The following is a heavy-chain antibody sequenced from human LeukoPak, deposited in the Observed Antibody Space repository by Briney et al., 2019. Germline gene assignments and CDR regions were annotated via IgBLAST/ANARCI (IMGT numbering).Heavy chain of an antibody. CDR1: GYTFTNYD. CDR2: LNPNNGKT. V-gene: IGHV1-8*02. Sequence: GAPVKVSCKASGYTFTNYDINWVRQATGQGLEWMGWLNPNNGKTGYAQKFQGRVTISVDTSKNQFSLKLSSVTAADTAVYYCARGGRYSGYDWGHFDYWGQGTLVTVSS. D-gene: IGHD5-12*01. CDR3: ARGGRYSGYDWGHFDY. J-gene: IGHJ4*02.